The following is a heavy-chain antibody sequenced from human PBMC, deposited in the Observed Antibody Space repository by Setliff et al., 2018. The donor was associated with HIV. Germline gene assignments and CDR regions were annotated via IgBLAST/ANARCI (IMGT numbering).Heavy chain of an antibody. J-gene: IGHJ4*01. D-gene: IGHD6-19*01. V-gene: IGHV4-34*01. CDR1: GGSFSGYF. Sequence: SETLSLTCAVYGGSFSGYFWSWIRQSPGKGLQWIGEINHSGSTTYNPSLKSRVTISVDTSKNQFSLKLSAATAADTALYYCARSGALATSTWSPFVYWGHGNQVTVSS. CDR3: ARSGALATSTWSPFVY. CDR2: INHSGST.